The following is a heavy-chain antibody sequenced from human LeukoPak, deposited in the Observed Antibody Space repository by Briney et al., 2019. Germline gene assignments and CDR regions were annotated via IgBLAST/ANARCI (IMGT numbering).Heavy chain of an antibody. D-gene: IGHD3-22*01. V-gene: IGHV3-30-3*01. CDR1: GFTFSNYA. J-gene: IGHJ4*02. Sequence: PGGSLRLSCSASGFTFSNYAMHWVRQAPGKGLEWVAVISYDGSNKYYADSVKGRFTISRDNSKNTLYLQVNSLRAEDTAVYYCARSDNHDSRGCHWGIDYWGQGTLVTVSS. CDR2: ISYDGSNK. CDR3: ARSDNHDSRGCHWGIDY.